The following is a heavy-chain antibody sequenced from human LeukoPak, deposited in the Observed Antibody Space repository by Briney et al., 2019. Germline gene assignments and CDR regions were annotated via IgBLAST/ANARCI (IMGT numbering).Heavy chain of an antibody. V-gene: IGHV3-9*01. D-gene: IGHD3-22*01. J-gene: IGHJ4*02. CDR1: GFTFDDYA. CDR3: AKAELSYYYDSSGYSPFDY. Sequence: GGSLRLSCAASGFTFDDYAMHWVRQAPGKGLEWVSGISWNSGSIGYADSVKGRFTISRDNAKNSLYLQMNSLRAEDTALYYCAKAELSYYYDSSGYSPFDYWGQGTLVTVSS. CDR2: ISWNSGSI.